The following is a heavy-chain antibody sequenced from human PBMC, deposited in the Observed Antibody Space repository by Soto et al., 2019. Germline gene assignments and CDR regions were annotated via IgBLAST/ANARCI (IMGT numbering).Heavy chain of an antibody. J-gene: IGHJ4*02. CDR1: GFTFSSYA. CDR2: ISGSGGST. V-gene: IGHV3-23*01. Sequence: GGSLRLSCAASGFTFSSYAMSWVRQAPGKGLEWVSAISGSGGSTYYADSVKGRFTISRDNAKNSLYLQMNSLRDEDTAVYYCARIPPDGSGRVHFDYWGQGTLVTVSS. CDR3: ARIPPDGSGRVHFDY. D-gene: IGHD3-10*01.